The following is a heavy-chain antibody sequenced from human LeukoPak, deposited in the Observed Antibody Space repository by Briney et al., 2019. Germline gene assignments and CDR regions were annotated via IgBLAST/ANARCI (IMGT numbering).Heavy chain of an antibody. D-gene: IGHD6-13*01. Sequence: GSLRLSCAVSGFTVSSNYMSWVRLAPGKGLEWVSVIYSDGSTYYADSVKGRFTISRDNSKNTLYLQMNSLRAEDTAVYYCARDLAAAGYFVYWGQGILVSVSS. CDR2: IYSDGST. V-gene: IGHV3-53*01. J-gene: IGHJ4*02. CDR1: GFTVSSNY. CDR3: ARDLAAAGYFVY.